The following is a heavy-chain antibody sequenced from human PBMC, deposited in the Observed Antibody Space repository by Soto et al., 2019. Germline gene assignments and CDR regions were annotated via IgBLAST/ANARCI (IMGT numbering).Heavy chain of an antibody. CDR2: INYSGKT. CDR1: GYSIWSGYY. J-gene: IGHJ5*01. V-gene: IGHV4-38-2*01. CDR3: GRSGDDYGSYIDS. D-gene: IGHD4-17*01. Sequence: SESLALSSGVSGYSIWSGYYGAWSRQPPGKGLEWIGSINYSGKTYHNPSLRSRVTISVDTSKNQLSLKLTSVTAADTAVYYCGRSGDDYGSYIDSSGQGTLVTVSS.